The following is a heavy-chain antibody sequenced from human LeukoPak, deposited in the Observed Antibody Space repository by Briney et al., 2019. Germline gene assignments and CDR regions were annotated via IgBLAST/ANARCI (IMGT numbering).Heavy chain of an antibody. CDR2: MNPNRGNP. Sequence: RASVKVSCKASGYTLTSYDINRVRQAPGPPIEWTGWMNPNRGNPGHPQKFLGRVTMTRDTSISTAYMELSSLRSEDTAVYYCASPSAHIYDSSGYYNAWGQGTLVTVSS. CDR3: ASPSAHIYDSSGYYNA. D-gene: IGHD3-22*01. CDR1: GYTLTSYD. V-gene: IGHV1-8*01. J-gene: IGHJ5*02.